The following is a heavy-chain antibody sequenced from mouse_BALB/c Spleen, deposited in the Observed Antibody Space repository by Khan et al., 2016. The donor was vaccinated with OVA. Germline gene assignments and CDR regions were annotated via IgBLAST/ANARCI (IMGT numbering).Heavy chain of an antibody. CDR1: GFNIKDTY. CDR2: IDPANDKT. CDR3: THSLLLYAMDY. J-gene: IGHJ4*01. V-gene: IGHV14-3*02. D-gene: IGHD1-2*01. Sequence: VQLKESGAEFVKPGASVKLSCTASGFNIKDTYIHWVKQRPEQGLEWIGRIDPANDKTNYDPKFQGKATITADTSSNTAYLHRSSLTSEDTVVYYCTHSLLLYAMDYWGQGTSVTVSS.